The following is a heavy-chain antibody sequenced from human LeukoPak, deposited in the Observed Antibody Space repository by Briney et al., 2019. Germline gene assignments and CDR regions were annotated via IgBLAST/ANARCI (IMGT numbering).Heavy chain of an antibody. CDR3: ARVGTYDAFDI. Sequence: SETLSLTCTVSGGSISSYYWSWIRQSPGKGLDWIGYFYYSGSTTYNPSLNSRVTMSADTSKNQFSLKLRSVTAADTAVYYCARVGTYDAFDIWGQGTMVTVSS. V-gene: IGHV4-59*08. CDR1: GGSISSYY. CDR2: FYYSGST. J-gene: IGHJ3*02.